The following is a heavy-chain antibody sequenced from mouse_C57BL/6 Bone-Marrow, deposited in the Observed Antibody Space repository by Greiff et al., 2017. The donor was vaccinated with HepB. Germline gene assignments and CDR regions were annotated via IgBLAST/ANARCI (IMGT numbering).Heavy chain of an antibody. J-gene: IGHJ4*01. V-gene: IGHV14-4*01. Sequence: EVQLQQSGAELVRPGASVKLSCTASGFNIKDDYMHWVKQRPEQGLEWIGWIDPENGDTEYASKFQGKATITTDTASNTAYLQLSSLRSDDTAVYYCTTLGDYAMDYGDWGTSVTVTA. CDR1: GFNIKDDY. CDR3: TTLGDYAMDY. CDR2: IDPENGDT. D-gene: IGHD4-1*01.